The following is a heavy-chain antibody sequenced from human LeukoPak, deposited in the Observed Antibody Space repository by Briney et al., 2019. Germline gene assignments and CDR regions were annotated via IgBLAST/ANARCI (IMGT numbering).Heavy chain of an antibody. D-gene: IGHD4-17*01. J-gene: IGHJ6*03. CDR1: GFTFSSYA. V-gene: IGHV3-30*04. CDR2: ISYDGSNK. Sequence: GGSLRLSCAASGFTFSSYAMHWARQAPGKGLEWVAVISYDGSNKYYADSVKGRFTISRDNSKNTLYLQMNSLRAEDTAVYHCARDAPIEDYGDYVRYYYYYMDVWGKGTTVTVSS. CDR3: ARDAPIEDYGDYVRYYYYYMDV.